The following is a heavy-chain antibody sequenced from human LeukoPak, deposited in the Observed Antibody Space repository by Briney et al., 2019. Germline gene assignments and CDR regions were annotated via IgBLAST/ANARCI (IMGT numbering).Heavy chain of an antibody. CDR3: AKDEGGYCDC. V-gene: IGHV3-23*01. J-gene: IGHJ4*02. D-gene: IGHD3-16*01. CDR1: GFTFSSYA. Sequence: GGSLRLSCAASGFTFSSYAMSWVRQAPGKGLEWVSGFSGSGYSTYYADSVKGRFTISRDNSKNTLYLQMNSLRAEDTAVYYCAKDEGGYCDCWGQGTLVTVSS. CDR2: FSGSGYST.